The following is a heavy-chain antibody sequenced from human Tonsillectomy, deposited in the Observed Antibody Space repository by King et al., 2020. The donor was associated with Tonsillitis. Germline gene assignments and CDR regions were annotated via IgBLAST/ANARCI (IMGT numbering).Heavy chain of an antibody. Sequence: VQLVESGGGVVQPGRSLRLSCAASGFSFSSYAMHWVRQAPGKGLEWVAVTSYDGSNKYYADFVRGRFTISRDNSKNTLYLQMNSLRAEDTAVYYCARDQSYYHSSGYFSDWGQGTMVTVSS. CDR1: GFSFSSYA. D-gene: IGHD3-22*01. CDR3: ARDQSYYHSSGYFSD. CDR2: TSYDGSNK. V-gene: IGHV3-30-3*01. J-gene: IGHJ3*01.